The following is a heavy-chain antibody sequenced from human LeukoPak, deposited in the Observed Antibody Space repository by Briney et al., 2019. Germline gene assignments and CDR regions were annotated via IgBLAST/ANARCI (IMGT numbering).Heavy chain of an antibody. D-gene: IGHD6-19*01. V-gene: IGHV6-1*01. CDR1: GDGVSSNSAG. CDR3: AREREVAGYFDF. CDR2: TYYRSEWYN. Sequence: SQTLSLTCAISGDGVSSNSAGWNWIRQSPSRGLEWLGRTYYRSEWYNDYAVSVKGRITINSDTSKNQFSLQLNSVTPEDTAVYYCAREREVAGYFDFWGRGTLVTVSS. J-gene: IGHJ4*02.